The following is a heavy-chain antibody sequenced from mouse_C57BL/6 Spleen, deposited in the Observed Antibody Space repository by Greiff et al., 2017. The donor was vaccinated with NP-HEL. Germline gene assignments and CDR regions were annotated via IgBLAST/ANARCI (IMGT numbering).Heavy chain of an antibody. J-gene: IGHJ3*01. Sequence: QVQLQQSGPELVKPGASVKISCKASGYAFSSSWMNWVKQRPGKGLEWIGRIYPGDGDTNYNGKFKGKATLTADKSSSTAYMQLSSLTSEDSAVYFCARRDSSGSFAYWGQGTLVTVSA. CDR1: GYAFSSSW. CDR2: IYPGDGDT. D-gene: IGHD3-2*02. CDR3: ARRDSSGSFAY. V-gene: IGHV1-82*01.